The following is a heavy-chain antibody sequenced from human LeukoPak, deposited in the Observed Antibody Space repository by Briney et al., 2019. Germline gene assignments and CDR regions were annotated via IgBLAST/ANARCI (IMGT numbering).Heavy chain of an antibody. Sequence: GGSLRLSCAASGFTFSTYAMSWVRQAPGKGLEWVSGLTGGGGGTSYADSVKGRFTISRDTSKNTLYLQMNSLRAEDTAVYYCAKDKGAVTGTFDYWGQGTLVTVSS. CDR3: AKDKGAVTGTFDY. J-gene: IGHJ4*02. D-gene: IGHD1-14*01. CDR1: GFTFSTYA. CDR2: LTGGGGGT. V-gene: IGHV3-23*01.